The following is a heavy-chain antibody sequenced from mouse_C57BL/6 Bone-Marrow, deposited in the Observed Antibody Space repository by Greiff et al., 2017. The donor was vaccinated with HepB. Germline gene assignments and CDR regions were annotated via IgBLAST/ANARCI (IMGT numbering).Heavy chain of an antibody. CDR1: GYSFTGYS. V-gene: IGHV1-31*01. J-gene: IGHJ1*03. CDR2: IYPYNGVS. D-gene: IGHD2-2*01. CDR3: ARRMVTTRYWYFDV. Sequence: EVQVVESGPELVKPGASVKISCKASGYSFTGYSMHWVKQSHGNILDWIGYIYPYNGVSSYNQKFKGKATLTVDKSSSTAYMELRSLTSEDSAVYYCARRMVTTRYWYFDVWGTGTTVTVSS.